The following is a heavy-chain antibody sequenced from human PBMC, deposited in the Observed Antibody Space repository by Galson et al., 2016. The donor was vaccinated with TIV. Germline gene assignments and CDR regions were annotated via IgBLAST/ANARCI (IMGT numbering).Heavy chain of an antibody. CDR3: ARDRGSMTMILVVDYFYGMDV. V-gene: IGHV1-18*04. CDR2: IGANGGDT. J-gene: IGHJ6*02. D-gene: IGHD3-22*01. CDR1: GYTFSKYG. Sequence: SVKVSCKASGYTFSKYGISWVRQAPGQGLQWVGWIGANGGDTNSAQKLQGRVTMTTDTSTNTAYMELRSLRSGDTAVYYCARDRGSMTMILVVDYFYGMDVWGQGTTVTVSS.